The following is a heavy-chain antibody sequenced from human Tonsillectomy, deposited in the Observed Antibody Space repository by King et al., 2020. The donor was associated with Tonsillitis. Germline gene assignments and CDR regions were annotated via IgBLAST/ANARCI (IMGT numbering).Heavy chain of an antibody. CDR1: GGSISSGGYS. Sequence: QLQESGSGLVKPSQTLSLTCAVSGGSISSGGYSWSWIRQPPGKGLEWIGYIYHSGSTYYNPSLKSRVTISVDRSKNQFSLKLSSVTAADTAVYYCASEPGRGGSFDYWGQGTLVTVSS. J-gene: IGHJ4*02. D-gene: IGHD2-15*01. CDR3: ASEPGRGGSFDY. CDR2: IYHSGST. V-gene: IGHV4-30-2*01.